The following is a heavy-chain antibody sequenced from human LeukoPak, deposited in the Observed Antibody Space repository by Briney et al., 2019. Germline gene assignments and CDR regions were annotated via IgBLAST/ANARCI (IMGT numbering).Heavy chain of an antibody. CDR3: ARHSHYYDMDY. CDR1: GGSISSSSYY. J-gene: IGHJ4*02. D-gene: IGHD3-22*01. Sequence: SETLSLTCTVSGGSISSSSYYWGWIRQPPGKGLEWIGSIYYSGSTYYNPSLESRVTISVDTSKNQFSLKLSSVTAADTAVYYCARHSHYYDMDYWGQGTLVTVSS. V-gene: IGHV4-39*01. CDR2: IYYSGST.